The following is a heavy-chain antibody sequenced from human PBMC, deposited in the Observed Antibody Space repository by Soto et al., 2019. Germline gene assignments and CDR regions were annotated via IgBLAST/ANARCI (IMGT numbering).Heavy chain of an antibody. D-gene: IGHD6-19*01. CDR3: ARRPWYSSSFNWFDP. J-gene: IGHJ5*02. CDR1: GGSISSSSYY. CDR2: IYYSGST. V-gene: IGHV4-39*01. Sequence: SETLSLTCTVSGGSISSSSYYWGWIRQPPGKGLEWIGSIYYSGSTYYNPSLKSRVTISVDTSKNQFSLKLSSVTAADTAVYYCARRPWYSSSFNWFDPWGQGTLVTVSS.